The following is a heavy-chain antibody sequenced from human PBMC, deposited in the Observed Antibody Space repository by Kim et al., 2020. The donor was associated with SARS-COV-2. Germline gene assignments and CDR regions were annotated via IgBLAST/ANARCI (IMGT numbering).Heavy chain of an antibody. D-gene: IGHD1-26*01. V-gene: IGHV1-24*01. J-gene: IGHJ3*02. CDR3: ATPTGIVGATRLDDAFDI. CDR2: FDPEDGET. Sequence: ASVKVSCKVSGYTLTELSMHWVRQAPGKGLEWMGGFDPEDGETIYAQKFQGRVTMTEDTSTDTAYMELSSLRSEDTAVYYCATPTGIVGATRLDDAFDIWGQGTMVTVSS. CDR1: GYTLTELS.